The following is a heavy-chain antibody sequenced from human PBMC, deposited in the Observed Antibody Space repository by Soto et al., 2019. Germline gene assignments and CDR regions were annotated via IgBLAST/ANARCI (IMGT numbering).Heavy chain of an antibody. V-gene: IGHV3-21*01. Sequence: GGSLRLSCAASGVTFSSYSMNWVRQAPGKGLEWVSSISSSSSYIYYADSVKGRFTISRDNAKNSLYLQMNSLRAEDTAVYYCARDSGYVKDAFDIWGQGTMVTVSS. D-gene: IGHD5-12*01. CDR1: GVTFSSYS. CDR3: ARDSGYVKDAFDI. CDR2: ISSSSSYI. J-gene: IGHJ3*02.